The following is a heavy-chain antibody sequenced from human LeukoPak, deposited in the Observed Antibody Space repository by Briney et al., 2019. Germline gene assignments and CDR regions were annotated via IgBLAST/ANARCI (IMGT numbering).Heavy chain of an antibody. CDR3: AKDCSSTSCPTSDY. D-gene: IGHD2-2*01. V-gene: IGHV3-23*01. Sequence: GGSLRLSCAASGFTFSSYAMSWVRQAPGKGLEWVSAISGSGVSTYYADSVKGRFAISRDNSKNTLYLQMNSLRAEDTAVYYCAKDCSSTSCPTSDYWGQGTLVTVSS. J-gene: IGHJ4*02. CDR1: GFTFSSYA. CDR2: ISGSGVST.